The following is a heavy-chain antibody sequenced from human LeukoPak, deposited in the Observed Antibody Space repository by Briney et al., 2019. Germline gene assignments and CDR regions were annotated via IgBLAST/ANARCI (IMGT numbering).Heavy chain of an antibody. J-gene: IGHJ6*03. V-gene: IGHV3-74*01. CDR2: INSDGSST. CDR1: GFTFNSHW. CDR3: ARDGDFWSGSPPYYMDV. D-gene: IGHD3-3*01. Sequence: LSGGSLRLSCAASGFTFNSHWMHWVRHAPGKGLVWVSRINSDGSSTSYADSVKGRFTISRDNAKNSLYLQMNSLRAEDTAVYYCARDGDFWSGSPPYYMDVWGKGTTVTVSS.